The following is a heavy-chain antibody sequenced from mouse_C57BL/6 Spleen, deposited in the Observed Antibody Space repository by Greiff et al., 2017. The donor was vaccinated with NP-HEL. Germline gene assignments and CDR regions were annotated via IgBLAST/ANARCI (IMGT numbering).Heavy chain of an antibody. CDR2: IYWDDDK. V-gene: IGHV8-12*01. Sequence: QVTLKECGPGILQSSQTLSLTCSFSGFSLSTSGMGVSWIRQPSGKGLEWLAHIYWDDDKRYNPSLKSRLTISKDTSRNQVFLKITSVDTADTATYYCARSPLYYGYDEGDWYFDVWGTGTTVTVSS. J-gene: IGHJ1*03. CDR1: GFSLSTSGMG. D-gene: IGHD2-2*01. CDR3: ARSPLYYGYDEGDWYFDV.